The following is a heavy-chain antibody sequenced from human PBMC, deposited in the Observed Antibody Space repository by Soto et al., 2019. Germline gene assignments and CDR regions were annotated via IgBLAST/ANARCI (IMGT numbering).Heavy chain of an antibody. CDR2: ISNSGST. CDR3: ATESGSTYGYFDH. J-gene: IGHJ4*02. CDR1: GGSVTSDEDY. D-gene: IGHD5-18*01. Sequence: TLSLTCTVSGGSVTSDEDYWTWIRQSPGKGLEWIGYISNSGSTGCNPSLKTRLSMSVDRSKNQFTLRLTSVTAADTAVYFCATESGSTYGYFDHWGQGTQVTVSS. V-gene: IGHV4-30-4*01.